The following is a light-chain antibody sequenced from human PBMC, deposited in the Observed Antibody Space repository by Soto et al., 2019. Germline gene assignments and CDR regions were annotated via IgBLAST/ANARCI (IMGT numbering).Light chain of an antibody. J-gene: IGLJ1*01. Sequence: QSALTQPASVSGSPGQSITISCSGTSSDVGRYNAVSWYQQHPGKVPQLMIYDVSIRPSGISDRFSASKSGNMASLTISGLQAEDEDDYYCSAYTVSGSYVFGTGTKVTVL. V-gene: IGLV2-14*03. CDR1: SSDVGRYNA. CDR2: DVS. CDR3: SAYTVSGSYV.